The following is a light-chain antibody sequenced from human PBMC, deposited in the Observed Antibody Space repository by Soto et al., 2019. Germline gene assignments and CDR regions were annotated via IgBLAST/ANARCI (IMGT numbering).Light chain of an antibody. Sequence: QSALTQPPSASGSPGQSVTISCTGTSSDVGGYNYVSWYQQHPGKAPKLMIYEVSKRPSGVPDRFSGSKSGNTASLTISGLQAGDEADYYCSSYTTSSTLVFGGGTKVTVL. CDR3: SSYTTSSTLV. V-gene: IGLV2-8*01. J-gene: IGLJ3*02. CDR1: SSDVGGYNY. CDR2: EVS.